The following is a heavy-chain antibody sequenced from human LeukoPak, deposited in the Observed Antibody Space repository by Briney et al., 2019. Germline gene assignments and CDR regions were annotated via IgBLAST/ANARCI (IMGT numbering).Heavy chain of an antibody. CDR3: ARVSLIGYCSSTSCRNWFDP. D-gene: IGHD2-2*01. CDR1: GYTFTGYY. CDR2: VNPNSGGT. Sequence: GESLKISCKGSGYTFTGYYMHWVRQAPGQGLEWMGWVNPNSGGTNYAQKFQGRVTMTRDTSISTAYMELSRLRSDDTAVYYCARVSLIGYCSSTSCRNWFDPWGQGTLVTVSS. V-gene: IGHV1-2*02. J-gene: IGHJ5*02.